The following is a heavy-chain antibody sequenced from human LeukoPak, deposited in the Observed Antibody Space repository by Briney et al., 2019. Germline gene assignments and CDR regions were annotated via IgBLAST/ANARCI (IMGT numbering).Heavy chain of an antibody. CDR3: ARWYSSGWAFDY. J-gene: IGHJ4*02. Sequence: SETLSLTCTVSGGSISSYYWSWIRQPPGKGLEWIGYIYYSGSTNYNPSLKSRVTISVDTSKNRFSLKLSSVTAADRAVYYCARWYSSGWAFDYWGQGTLVTVSS. V-gene: IGHV4-59*08. CDR2: IYYSGST. D-gene: IGHD6-19*01. CDR1: GGSISSYY.